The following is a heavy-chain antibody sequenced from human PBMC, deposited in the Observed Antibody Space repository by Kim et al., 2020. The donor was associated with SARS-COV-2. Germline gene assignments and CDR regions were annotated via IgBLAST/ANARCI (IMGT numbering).Heavy chain of an antibody. J-gene: IGHJ4*02. CDR1: GFTFSSYA. Sequence: GGSLRLSCAASGFTFSSYAMSWVRQAPGKGLEWVSAISGSGRSTYYADSVKGRFTISRDNSKNTLYLQMNSLRAEDTAVYYCAKDPHPGGLDYYFDYWGQGTLVTVSS. D-gene: IGHD3-16*01. CDR2: ISGSGRST. V-gene: IGHV3-23*01. CDR3: AKDPHPGGLDYYFDY.